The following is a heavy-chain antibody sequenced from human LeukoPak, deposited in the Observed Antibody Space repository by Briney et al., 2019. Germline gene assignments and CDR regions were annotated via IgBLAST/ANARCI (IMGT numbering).Heavy chain of an antibody. CDR2: IYYTGSS. D-gene: IGHD5-18*01. CDR3: AGALRYSYGESTFDY. V-gene: IGHV4-59*08. J-gene: IGHJ4*02. CDR1: AGSIRSYH. Sequence: SETLSLTCTVSAGSIRSYHWNWIRQSPGRGLEWIGYIYYTGSSNYSPSLKSRVTMSVDTSKSQFSLRLSSVTAADTAVYYCAGALRYSYGESTFDYWGQGTLVTVSS.